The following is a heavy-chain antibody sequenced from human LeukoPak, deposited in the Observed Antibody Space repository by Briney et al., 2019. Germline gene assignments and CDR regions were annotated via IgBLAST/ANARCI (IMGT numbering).Heavy chain of an antibody. D-gene: IGHD2-15*01. J-gene: IGHJ6*02. Sequence: SSETLSLTCTVSGGSISSSSYYWGWIRQPPGKGLEWIGTIHYRGSTSHNPSLRSRVTISADTSKNQFSLKLSSVTAADTAVYYCARDAWWVVAASRAGGYYYGMDVWGQGTTVTVSS. CDR3: ARDAWWVVAASRAGGYYYGMDV. V-gene: IGHV4-39*07. CDR2: IHYRGST. CDR1: GGSISSSSYY.